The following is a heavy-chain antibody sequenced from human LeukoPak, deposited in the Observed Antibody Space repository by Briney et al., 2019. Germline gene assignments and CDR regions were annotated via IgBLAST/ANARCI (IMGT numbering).Heavy chain of an antibody. CDR2: INHSGST. CDR3: ARSRYGSGSYYFDY. CDR1: GGSFSGYY. D-gene: IGHD3-10*01. J-gene: IGHJ4*02. V-gene: IGHV4-34*01. Sequence: SETLSLTCAVYGGSFSGYYWSWIRQPPGKGLEWIGEINHSGSTNYNPSLKSRVTISVDTSKNQFSLKLSSVTAADTAVYYCARSRYGSGSYYFDYWGQGTLVTVSS.